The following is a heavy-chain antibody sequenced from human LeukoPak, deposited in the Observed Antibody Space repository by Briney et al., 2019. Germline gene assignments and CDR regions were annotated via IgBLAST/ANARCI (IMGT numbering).Heavy chain of an antibody. J-gene: IGHJ4*01. V-gene: IGHV3-64*01. Sequence: GGSLRLSCAASGFTFSSYAMHWVRQAPGKGLEYVSAISSNGGSTYYANSVKGRFTISRDNSKNTLYLQMGSLRAEDMAVYYCAFGRYPFDYWGHGTLVTVSS. D-gene: IGHD3-16*02. CDR1: GFTFSSYA. CDR2: ISSNGGST. CDR3: AFGRYPFDY.